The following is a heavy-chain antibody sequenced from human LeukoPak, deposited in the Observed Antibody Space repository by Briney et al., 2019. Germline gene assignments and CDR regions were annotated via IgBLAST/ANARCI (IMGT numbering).Heavy chain of an antibody. Sequence: GASVKVSCKASGGTFSSYAMNWVRQAPGQGLEWMGWINTNTGNPTYAQGFTGRFVFSLDTSVSTAYLQISSLKAEDTAVYYCARDRQYGSGSYPNHDAFDIWGQGTMVTVSS. D-gene: IGHD3-10*01. CDR3: ARDRQYGSGSYPNHDAFDI. CDR2: INTNTGNP. J-gene: IGHJ3*02. V-gene: IGHV7-4-1*02. CDR1: GGTFSSYA.